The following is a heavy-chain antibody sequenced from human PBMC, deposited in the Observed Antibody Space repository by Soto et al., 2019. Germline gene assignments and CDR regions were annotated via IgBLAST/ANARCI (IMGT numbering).Heavy chain of an antibody. V-gene: IGHV3-74*01. CDR1: GFTFSSSW. D-gene: IGHD1-20*01. Sequence: RGSLRLSCAASGFTFSSSWMHWVRQAPGKGLVWVSRINPDGSSTDYADSVKGRFTISRDNAKDTLFLQMNSLRAEDTAVYFCARPGISGTTGDYWGQGTLVTVSS. CDR2: INPDGSST. CDR3: ARPGISGTTGDY. J-gene: IGHJ4*02.